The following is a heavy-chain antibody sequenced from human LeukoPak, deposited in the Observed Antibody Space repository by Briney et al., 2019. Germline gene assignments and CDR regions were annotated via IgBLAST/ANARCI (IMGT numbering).Heavy chain of an antibody. Sequence: PSETLSLICTVSGGSMSSSGQYWGWIRQSPVKGLEWIGSIYYSGSTYYNPSLKSRVTISVDTSKNQFSLELTSVTAADTAIYYCARNITAISRLDVFDIWGPGTMVTVS. J-gene: IGHJ3*02. CDR1: GGSMSSSGQY. D-gene: IGHD1-20*01. V-gene: IGHV4-39*01. CDR3: ARNITAISRLDVFDI. CDR2: IYYSGST.